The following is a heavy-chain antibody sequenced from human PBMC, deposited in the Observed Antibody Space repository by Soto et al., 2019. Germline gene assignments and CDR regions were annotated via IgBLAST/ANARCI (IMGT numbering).Heavy chain of an antibody. CDR2: IYWDDDK. V-gene: IGHV2-5*02. Sequence: QITLKESGPTLVKPTQTLTLTCTFSGFSLSTSGVGVGWIRQPPGKALEWLALIYWDDDKRYSPSLKSRLTITKATSKNQVALTMTNMDPVDTATYYCAHTYSSGCYYAPFDSWGQGTRVTVSS. J-gene: IGHJ4*02. CDR1: GFSLSTSGVG. CDR3: AHTYSSGCYYAPFDS. D-gene: IGHD6-19*01.